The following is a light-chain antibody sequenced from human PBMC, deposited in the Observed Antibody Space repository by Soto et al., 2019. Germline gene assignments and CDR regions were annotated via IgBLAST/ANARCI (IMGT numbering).Light chain of an antibody. J-gene: IGKJ5*01. Sequence: IRMTQSPSAIAAPVEGTGNSTCKAIQDINKNLIWYQQKPGKAPKLLIYDASDLETGVPSRFSGSGSGTGFTFTISSLQPEDFATYYCQQYESLPLTFGQGTRLEIK. CDR1: QDINKN. CDR3: QQYESLPLT. V-gene: IGKV1-33*01. CDR2: DAS.